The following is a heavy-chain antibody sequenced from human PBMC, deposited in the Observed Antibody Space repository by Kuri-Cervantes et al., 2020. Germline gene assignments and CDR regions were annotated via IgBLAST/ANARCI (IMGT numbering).Heavy chain of an antibody. CDR2: INPSGGST. V-gene: IGHV1-46*01. Sequence: ASVKVSCKASGYTFTSYYMHWVRQAPGQGLEWMGIINPSGGSTSYAQKFQGRVTMTRDTSTSTVYMELRSLRSDDTAVYYCARDYDFWRQEIHPLDYWGQGTLVTVSS. J-gene: IGHJ4*02. D-gene: IGHD3-3*01. CDR1: GYTFTSYY. CDR3: ARDYDFWRQEIHPLDY.